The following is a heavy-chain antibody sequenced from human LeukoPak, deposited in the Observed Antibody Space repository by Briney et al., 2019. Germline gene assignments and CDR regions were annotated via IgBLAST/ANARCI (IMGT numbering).Heavy chain of an antibody. Sequence: GASVKVSCKVSGYTLTELSMHWVRQAPGKGLEWAGGFFTEDGETVYAQKFQGRVIMTEDTSTDTAYIEPRSLRSEDTAVYYCATGVPQLRYFDWLSRSDAFDIWGQGTMVTVSS. CDR2: FFTEDGET. J-gene: IGHJ3*02. V-gene: IGHV1-24*01. CDR1: GYTLTELS. CDR3: ATGVPQLRYFDWLSRSDAFDI. D-gene: IGHD3-9*01.